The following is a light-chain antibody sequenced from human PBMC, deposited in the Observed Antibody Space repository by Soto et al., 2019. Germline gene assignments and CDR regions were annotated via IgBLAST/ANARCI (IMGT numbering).Light chain of an antibody. CDR3: SSYTSSSTLVV. CDR1: SSDVGGYNY. V-gene: IGLV2-14*01. Sequence: QSALTQPASVSGSAGLSITISCTGSSSDVGGYNYVSWYQQQPGKAPKLMIYDVSNRPSGVSNRFSGSKSGNTASLTISGLQAEDEADYYCSSYTSSSTLVVFGGGTKVTV. J-gene: IGLJ2*01. CDR2: DVS.